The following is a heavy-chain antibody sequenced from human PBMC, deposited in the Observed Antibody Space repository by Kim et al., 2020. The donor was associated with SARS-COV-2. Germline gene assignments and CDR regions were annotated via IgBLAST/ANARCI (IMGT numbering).Heavy chain of an antibody. CDR1: GGSLSSSSYY. CDR3: VRHQRYSTGWY. Sequence: SETLSLTCTVSGGSLSSSSYYWGWIRQPPGKGLEWIGTAYYIGNTYSNPSLKSRVTISVDTSKNQFSLKLGPVTAADTAVYYCVRHQRYSTGWY. CDR2: AYYIGNT. V-gene: IGHV4-39*01. D-gene: IGHD6-25*01. J-gene: IGHJ2*01.